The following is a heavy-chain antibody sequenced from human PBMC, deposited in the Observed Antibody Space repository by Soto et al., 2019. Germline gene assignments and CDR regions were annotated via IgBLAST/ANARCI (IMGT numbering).Heavy chain of an antibody. CDR1: GFTFSSYA. CDR2: ISGSGGST. Sequence: EVQLLESGGGLAQPGGSLTLSCTASGFTFSSYAMSWVRQAPGKGLEWVSAISGSGGSTYYADSVKGRFTISRDNSKNTLYLQMNSLRAEDTAVYYCAKDVPYCSSTSCSTGWYFDLWGRGTLVTVSS. V-gene: IGHV3-23*01. J-gene: IGHJ2*01. CDR3: AKDVPYCSSTSCSTGWYFDL. D-gene: IGHD2-2*01.